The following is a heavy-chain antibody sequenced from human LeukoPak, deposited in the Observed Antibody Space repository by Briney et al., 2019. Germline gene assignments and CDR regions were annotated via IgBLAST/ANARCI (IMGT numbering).Heavy chain of an antibody. J-gene: IGHJ4*02. CDR2: ISYDGSNK. CDR3: ARDLSVTLTSTIFTY. D-gene: IGHD3-9*01. CDR1: GFTFSSYA. Sequence: GGSLRLSCAASGFTFSSYAMHWVRQAPGKGLEWVAVISYDGSNKYYADSVKGRFTISRDNSKNTLYLQMNSLRAEDTAVYYCARDLSVTLTSTIFTYWGQGTLVTVSS. V-gene: IGHV3-30*04.